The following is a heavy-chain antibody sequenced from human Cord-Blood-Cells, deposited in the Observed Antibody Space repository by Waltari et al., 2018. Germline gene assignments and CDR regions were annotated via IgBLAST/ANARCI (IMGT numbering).Heavy chain of an antibody. CDR1: GGSISSSSYY. CDR2: IHYSGNT. CDR3: ARQYSGSSHDAFDI. Sequence: QLQLQESGPGLVKPSETLSLTCTVSGGSISSSSYYWGWIRQPPGKGLEWIGSIHYSGNTYYNPSLKSRVTISVDTSKNQFSLKLSSVTAADTAVYYCARQYSGSSHDAFDIWGQGTMVTVSS. J-gene: IGHJ3*02. D-gene: IGHD1-26*01. V-gene: IGHV4-39*01.